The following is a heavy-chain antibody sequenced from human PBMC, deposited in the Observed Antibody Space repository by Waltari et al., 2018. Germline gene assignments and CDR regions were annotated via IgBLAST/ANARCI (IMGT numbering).Heavy chain of an antibody. V-gene: IGHV4-34*01. J-gene: IGHJ4*02. Sequence: QLRLQQWGAGLLKPSETLSLTCAVSGGSFNGYYWSWIRQTQGKGLEWIGEVDHSGSANYSPSLKSRVTVSLDTSNKQVSLTLTSVTAADTGIYYCARDARDWEAVDNTYLDSWGQGTLVAVSS. CDR3: ARDARDWEAVDNTYLDS. D-gene: IGHD2-21*02. CDR2: VDHSGSA. CDR1: GGSFNGYY.